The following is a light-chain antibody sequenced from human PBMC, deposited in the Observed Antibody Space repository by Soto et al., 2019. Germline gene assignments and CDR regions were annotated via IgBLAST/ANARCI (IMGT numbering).Light chain of an antibody. CDR2: AAS. Sequence: EIVLTQSPATLSVAPVERATLSCRASQSIGSNLAWYQQKPGQAPRLLIYAASIRASDFPARFSGGGSGTDFTLTIDNLEPEDFAIYYCQQRSNWPPITFGQGTRPEI. CDR1: QSIGSN. J-gene: IGKJ5*01. CDR3: QQRSNWPPIT. V-gene: IGKV3-11*01.